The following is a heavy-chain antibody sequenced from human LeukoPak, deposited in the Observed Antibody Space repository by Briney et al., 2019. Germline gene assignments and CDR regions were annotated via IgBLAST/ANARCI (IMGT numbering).Heavy chain of an antibody. Sequence: GGSLRLSCAASGFAFSSYWLHWVRQAPGKGLVWVSRVNSDGSSTNYADSVEGRFTVSRDNAKNTLFLQMNSLRVEDTALYYCAREKVVASQYYYYGMDVWGQGTTVTVSS. CDR3: AREKVVASQYYYYGMDV. CDR2: VNSDGSST. V-gene: IGHV3-74*01. J-gene: IGHJ6*02. D-gene: IGHD2-15*01. CDR1: GFAFSSYW.